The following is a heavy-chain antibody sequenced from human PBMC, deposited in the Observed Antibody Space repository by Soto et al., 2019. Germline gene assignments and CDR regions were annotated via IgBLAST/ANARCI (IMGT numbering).Heavy chain of an antibody. CDR3: ATSYDTGFDP. Sequence: QLQLVQSAAEVKKPGASVRVSCKAYGYPFIKYGISWIRQAPEQGLEWMGWIKVDSGYTNYAQKFQGRVTMTADPSSDTAFMELRSLRLDDTAVYFCATSYDTGFDPWGQGTLVSVSS. CDR2: IKVDSGYT. J-gene: IGHJ5*02. D-gene: IGHD3-9*01. CDR1: GYPFIKYG. V-gene: IGHV1-18*04.